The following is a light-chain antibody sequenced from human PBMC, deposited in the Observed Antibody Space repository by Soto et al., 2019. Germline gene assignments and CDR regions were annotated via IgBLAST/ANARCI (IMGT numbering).Light chain of an antibody. Sequence: EIVLTQAPTTLSFSPGERATLSCRASQTVTKYLAWYQQKPGQAPRLLIYDTSNRATGIPARFSGSGSGTDFTLTISGLQPEDVATYFCQQAYGFAFTFGPGTKVDV. CDR2: DTS. CDR3: QQAYGFAFT. J-gene: IGKJ3*01. V-gene: IGKV3-11*01. CDR1: QTVTKY.